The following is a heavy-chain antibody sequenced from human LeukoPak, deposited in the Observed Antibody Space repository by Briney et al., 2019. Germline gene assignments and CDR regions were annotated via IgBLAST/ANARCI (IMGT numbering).Heavy chain of an antibody. Sequence: SETLSLTCTVSGGSISSYYWSWIRQPPGKGLEWIGYIYYSGSTNYNPSLKSRVTISVDTSKNQFSLKLYSVTAADTAVYYCARVAAAGDYYFDYWGQGTLVTVSS. D-gene: IGHD6-13*01. CDR2: IYYSGST. V-gene: IGHV4-59*01. J-gene: IGHJ4*02. CDR3: ARVAAAGDYYFDY. CDR1: GGSISSYY.